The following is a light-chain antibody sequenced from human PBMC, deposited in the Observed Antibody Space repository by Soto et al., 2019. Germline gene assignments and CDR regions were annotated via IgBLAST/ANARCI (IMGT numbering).Light chain of an antibody. CDR2: SND. V-gene: IGLV1-44*01. CDR3: AAWDNSLYVPV. CDR1: SSNIRSNA. J-gene: IGLJ3*02. Sequence: QSVLTQPPSASGTPGQRVTISCSGSSSNIRSNAVNWYQHLPGTAPKLLIYSNDQRPSEVPDRFSVSKSVSSASLAISGLQSEDEADYYCAAWDNSLYVPVFGGGTKLTVL.